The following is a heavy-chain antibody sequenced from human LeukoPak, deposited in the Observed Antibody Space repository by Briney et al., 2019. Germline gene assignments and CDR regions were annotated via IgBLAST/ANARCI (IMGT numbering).Heavy chain of an antibody. V-gene: IGHV3-15*01. Sequence: GGCLRLSCVASGVSFTSAWMVRVRQAPGEGLGWVGRIKDNIDGGTTDLAAPVQGRFNISRDDSRRTVYLQMDSLKTGDTAVYYCTTDFSHFDLSSGYYSYWGLGTLVTVSS. J-gene: IGHJ4*02. D-gene: IGHD3-3*01. CDR1: GVSFTSAW. CDR3: TTDFSHFDLSSGYYSY. CDR2: IKDNIDGGTT.